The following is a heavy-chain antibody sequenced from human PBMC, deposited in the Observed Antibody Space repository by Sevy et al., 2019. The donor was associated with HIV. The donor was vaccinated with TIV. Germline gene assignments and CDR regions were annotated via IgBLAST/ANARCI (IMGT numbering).Heavy chain of an antibody. J-gene: IGHJ4*02. CDR1: GFTFSSYA. V-gene: IGHV3-30-3*01. CDR3: ARGFYDYGDYVPGIFFDH. D-gene: IGHD4-17*01. CDR2: ISYDGSNK. Sequence: GGSLRLSCAASGFTFSSYAMHWVRQAPGKGLEWVAVISYDGSNKYYADSVKGRFTISRDNSKNTLYLQMNSLRAEDTALYYCARGFYDYGDYVPGIFFDHWGQGTLVTVSS.